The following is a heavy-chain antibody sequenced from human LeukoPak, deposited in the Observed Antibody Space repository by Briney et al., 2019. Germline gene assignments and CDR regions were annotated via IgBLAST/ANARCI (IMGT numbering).Heavy chain of an antibody. D-gene: IGHD6-19*01. J-gene: IGHJ4*02. Sequence: PGGSLRLSCAASGFTFSSYSMNWVRQAPGKGLEWVPSISSSSSYIYYADSVKGRFTISRDNAKNSLYLQMNSLRAEDTAVYYCARDLKPIAVAPHPFDYWGQGTLVTVSS. CDR2: ISSSSSYI. V-gene: IGHV3-21*01. CDR1: GFTFSSYS. CDR3: ARDLKPIAVAPHPFDY.